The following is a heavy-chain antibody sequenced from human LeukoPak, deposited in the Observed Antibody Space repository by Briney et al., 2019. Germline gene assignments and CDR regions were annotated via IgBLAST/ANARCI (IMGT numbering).Heavy chain of an antibody. D-gene: IGHD3-10*01. CDR1: GGTFSSYA. V-gene: IGHV1-69*13. CDR3: ASLWFGELSAFDI. Sequence: SVKVSCKASGGTFSSYAVSWVRQAPGQGLEWMGGIIPIFGTANYAQKFQGRVTITADESTSTAYMELSSLRSEDTAVYYCASLWFGELSAFDIWGQGTMVTVSS. J-gene: IGHJ3*02. CDR2: IIPIFGTA.